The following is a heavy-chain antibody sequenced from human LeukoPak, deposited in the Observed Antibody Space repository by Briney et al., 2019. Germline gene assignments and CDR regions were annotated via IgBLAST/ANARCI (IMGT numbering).Heavy chain of an antibody. J-gene: IGHJ4*02. CDR1: GFTFNIYA. V-gene: IGHV3-23*01. CDR3: CVAVAGILAPHN. Sequence: GGSLRLSCAASGFTFNIYAMTWVRQAPGKGLEWVSAISDIGDDTYYADSVKGRFTISRDNSKNTLYLQMNSLRAEDTAVYFCCVAVAGILAPHNWGKGTLVTVSS. D-gene: IGHD6-19*01. CDR2: ISDIGDDT.